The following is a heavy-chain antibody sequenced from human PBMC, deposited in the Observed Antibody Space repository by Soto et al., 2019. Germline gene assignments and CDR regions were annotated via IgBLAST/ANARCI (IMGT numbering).Heavy chain of an antibody. D-gene: IGHD6-13*01. CDR2: MSYDGSNK. CDR3: EKDRVVQQLEYPFDY. CDR1: GLTFSSYV. J-gene: IGHJ4*02. Sequence: GGCLRICCAASGLTFSSYVMPLALQDPGKGLEWVAVMSYDGSNKYDADSVKGRFTIARDNSKNTLYLQMNSLRAEDTAVYYCEKDRVVQQLEYPFDYWVQGTLVIGS. V-gene: IGHV3-30*18.